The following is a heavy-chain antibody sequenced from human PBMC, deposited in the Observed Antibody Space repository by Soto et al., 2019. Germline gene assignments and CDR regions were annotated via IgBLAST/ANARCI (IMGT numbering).Heavy chain of an antibody. D-gene: IGHD1-1*01. CDR1: GFTFSDAW. CDR3: SWSESIQYDCDE. J-gene: IGHJ4*02. CDR2: IKSKGSGGTT. V-gene: IGHV3-15*03. Sequence: PWWSIRLSCAASGFTFSDAWMSWVRQAPGKGLEWVGRIKSKGSGGTTEYPAPVKGRFTISRDDSKNMLYLQMNSLKSDDTAVDYCSWSESIQYDCDEWGQGNQGIVAS.